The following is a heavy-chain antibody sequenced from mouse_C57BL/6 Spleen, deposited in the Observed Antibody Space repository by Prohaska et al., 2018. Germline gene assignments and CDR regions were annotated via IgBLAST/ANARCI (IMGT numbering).Heavy chain of an antibody. Sequence: GFSLSTSGMGVSWLRQPSGKGLEWLAHIYWDDDKRYNPSLKSRLTISKDTSRNQVFLKITSVDTADTATYYCARSRGYGSSYWYFDVWGTGTTVTVSS. J-gene: IGHJ1*03. D-gene: IGHD1-1*01. V-gene: IGHV8-12*01. CDR3: ARSRGYGSSYWYFDV. CDR1: GFSLSTSGMG. CDR2: IYWDDDK.